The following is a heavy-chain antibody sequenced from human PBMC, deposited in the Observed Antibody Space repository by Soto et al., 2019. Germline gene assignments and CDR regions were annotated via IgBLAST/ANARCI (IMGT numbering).Heavy chain of an antibody. Sequence: GGSVRLSCSASAFTYNIYGMHWVRQAPDKGLEWVALISYDGSNQYYADSVKGRFTISRDNSKNTLFLQMNSLRADDTAVYYCAKDQASGQGSFDSWGQGTLVTVS. CDR1: AFTYNIYG. CDR3: AKDQASGQGSFDS. CDR2: ISYDGSNQ. V-gene: IGHV3-30*18. J-gene: IGHJ4*02.